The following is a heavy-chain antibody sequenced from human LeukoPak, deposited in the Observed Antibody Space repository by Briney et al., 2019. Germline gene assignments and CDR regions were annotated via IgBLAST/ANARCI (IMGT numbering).Heavy chain of an antibody. CDR1: GYTFTSYY. D-gene: IGHD3-22*01. CDR3: ARVLGDSSGYYPGLGFDF. J-gene: IGHJ5*01. V-gene: IGHV1-46*01. CDR2: INPSGGST. Sequence: ASVKVSCKASGYTFTSYYMHWVRQAPGQGLEWMGIINPSGGSTSYAQKFQGRVTMTRDMSTSTVYMELGSLRSEDTAVYYCARVLGDSSGYYPGLGFDFWGQGTLVTVSS.